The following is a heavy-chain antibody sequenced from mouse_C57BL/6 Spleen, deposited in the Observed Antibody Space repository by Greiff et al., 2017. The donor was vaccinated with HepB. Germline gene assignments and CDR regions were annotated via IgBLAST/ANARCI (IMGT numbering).Heavy chain of an antibody. V-gene: IGHV1-9*01. J-gene: IGHJ2*01. CDR3: ASPMVTTGY. Sequence: VQLQEPGAELMKPGASVKLSCKATGYTFTGYWIEWVKQRPGHGLEWIGEILPGSGSTNYNEKFKGKATLTADTSSNTAYMQLSSLTTEDSAIYYCASPMVTTGYWGQGTTLTVSS. D-gene: IGHD2-2*01. CDR1: GYTFTGYW. CDR2: ILPGSGST.